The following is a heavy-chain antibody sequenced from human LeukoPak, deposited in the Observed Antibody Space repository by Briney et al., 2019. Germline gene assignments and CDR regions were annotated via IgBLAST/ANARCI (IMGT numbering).Heavy chain of an antibody. CDR1: GYTFTGYY. CDR2: INPSGGST. J-gene: IGHJ5*02. D-gene: IGHD5-12*01. Sequence: ASVKVSCKASGYTFTGYYMHWVRQAPGQGLEWMGIINPSGGSTSYAQKFQGRVTMTRDTSTSTVYMELSSLRSEDTAVYYCARDLGAYDSLNWFDPWGQGTLVTVSS. CDR3: ARDLGAYDSLNWFDP. V-gene: IGHV1-46*01.